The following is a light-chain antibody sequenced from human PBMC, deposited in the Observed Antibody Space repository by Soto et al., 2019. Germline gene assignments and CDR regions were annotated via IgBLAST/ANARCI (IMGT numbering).Light chain of an antibody. CDR2: GTS. CDR1: RSFTSRS. Sequence: EIVLTKSPGTLSLCTGERATLSCRASRSFTSRSLAWYQQKPGLAPRLLISGTSNRAAGIPDRFSGSGSGTDFTLTISRLEPEDFAVYYCQQYDSSPRTFGQGTKVDIK. CDR3: QQYDSSPRT. J-gene: IGKJ1*01. V-gene: IGKV3-20*01.